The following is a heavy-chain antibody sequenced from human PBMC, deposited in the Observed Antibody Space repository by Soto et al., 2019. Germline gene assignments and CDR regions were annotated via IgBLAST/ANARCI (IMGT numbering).Heavy chain of an antibody. Sequence: QVQLVQSGAEVKKPGASVKVSCKASGYTFIHYYIHWVRQAPGQGLEWMAIINPNGGSTNYAQKFQGRVTVTSDTSTSTVSMELNSLGSDDTGVYFCARSLLQGDFWGQGTLVTVSS. CDR3: ARSLLQGDF. J-gene: IGHJ4*02. CDR2: INPNGGST. V-gene: IGHV1-46*01. D-gene: IGHD2-21*01. CDR1: GYTFIHYY.